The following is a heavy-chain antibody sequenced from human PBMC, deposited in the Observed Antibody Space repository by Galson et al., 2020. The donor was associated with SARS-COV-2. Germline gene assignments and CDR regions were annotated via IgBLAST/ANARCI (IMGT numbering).Heavy chain of an antibody. D-gene: IGHD2-15*01. Sequence: GESLKISCKTSGYNFNRYWIGWVRQLPGKGLEWMGIIYPGDSDTRYNPSFQGLVTISADESISTAYLQWDTLKASDTATYYCARHHDYCSGGSWGCSFDFWGQGTLVTVSS. CDR3: ARHHDYCSGGSWGCSFDF. CDR2: IYPGDSDT. J-gene: IGHJ4*02. CDR1: GYNFNRYW. V-gene: IGHV5-51*01.